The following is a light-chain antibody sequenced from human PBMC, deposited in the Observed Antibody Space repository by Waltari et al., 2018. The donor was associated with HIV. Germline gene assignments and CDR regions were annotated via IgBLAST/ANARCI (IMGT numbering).Light chain of an antibody. V-gene: IGLV3-1*01. Sequence: SYELTQPPSVSVSPGQTASISCSGDKMGTKFISWYQQRPGQSPIMVIYRDGERPSGIPERFFGSNSANTATLTISGTQTIDEADYYCQAWDSSTAVFGGGTKLTVL. CDR1: KMGTKF. J-gene: IGLJ2*01. CDR3: QAWDSSTAV. CDR2: RDG.